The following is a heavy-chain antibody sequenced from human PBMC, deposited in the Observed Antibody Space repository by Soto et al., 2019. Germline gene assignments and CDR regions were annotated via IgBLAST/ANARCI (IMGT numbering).Heavy chain of an antibody. CDR2: IYYSGST. V-gene: IGHV4-31*03. Sequence: SETLSLTCTVSGGSISSGGYYRSWIRQNPGKGLEWIGYIYYSGSTYYNPSLKSRVTISVDTSKNQFSLKLSSVTAADTAVYYCARDLYCISTSCRRDYYGMDVWGQGTTVTVSS. J-gene: IGHJ6*02. D-gene: IGHD2-2*01. CDR1: GGSISSGGYY. CDR3: ARDLYCISTSCRRDYYGMDV.